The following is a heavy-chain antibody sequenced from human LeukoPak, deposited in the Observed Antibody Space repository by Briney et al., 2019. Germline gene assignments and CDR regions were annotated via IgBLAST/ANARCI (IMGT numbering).Heavy chain of an antibody. Sequence: SETLSLTCTVSGGSISSHYWSWIRQPPGKGLEWIGYIYYSGSTNYNPSLKSRVTISVDTSKNQFSLKLSSVTAADTAVYYCARDTSHNWFDPWGQGTLVTVSS. D-gene: IGHD1-1*01. CDR1: GGSISSHY. V-gene: IGHV4-59*11. CDR2: IYYSGST. J-gene: IGHJ5*02. CDR3: ARDTSHNWFDP.